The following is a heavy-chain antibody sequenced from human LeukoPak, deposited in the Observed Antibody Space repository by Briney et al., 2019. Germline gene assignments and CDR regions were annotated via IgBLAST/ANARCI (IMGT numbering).Heavy chain of an antibody. CDR2: ISAYDGNT. CDR3: ARTRPTWEGWGFDY. D-gene: IGHD1-26*01. J-gene: IGHJ4*02. CDR1: GYTFTSYG. V-gene: IGHV1-18*01. Sequence: GASVKVSCKASGYTFTSYGISWVRQAPGQGLEWMGWISAYDGNTKYAQNLQGRVTMTTDTSTSTAYMDLRSLRSDDTAAYYCARTRPTWEGWGFDYWGQGTLVTVSS.